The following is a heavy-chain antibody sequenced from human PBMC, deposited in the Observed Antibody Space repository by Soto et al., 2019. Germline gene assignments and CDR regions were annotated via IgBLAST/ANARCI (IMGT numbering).Heavy chain of an antibody. J-gene: IGHJ5*02. CDR3: ASARAKRCRELKWFVL. CDR1: GGSFRNYY. D-gene: IGHD1-1*01. V-gene: IGHV4-34*01. CDR2: VNHSGEA. Sequence: LSLTCGVHGGSFRNYYWIWVRQPPGKGLEWIGEVNHSGEATYNPSLQSRITISVDRSKNQFSLKLSSVTAADTAVYYCASARAKRCRELKWFVLWGQGNLVTGSS.